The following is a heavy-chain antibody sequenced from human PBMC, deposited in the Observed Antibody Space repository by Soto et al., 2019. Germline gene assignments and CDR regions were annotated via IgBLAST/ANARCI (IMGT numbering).Heavy chain of an antibody. D-gene: IGHD3-10*01. Sequence: QVQLQQWGSGLLKPSETLSLTCAVYDGSLSGYYWSWIRQSPGKGLEWIGQINHSGSANYHPSLKSRVTIFLDTSGNESSLEPSSVTAADTSVYYCARATRHSASGRYEGGYSCLDYSGQGTLVTVSS. CDR2: INHSGSA. V-gene: IGHV4-34*01. J-gene: IGHJ4*02. CDR3: ARATRHSASGRYEGGYSCLDY. CDR1: DGSLSGYY.